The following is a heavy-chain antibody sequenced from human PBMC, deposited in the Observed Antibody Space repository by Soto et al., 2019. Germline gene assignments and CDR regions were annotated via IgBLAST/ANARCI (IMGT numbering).Heavy chain of an antibody. Sequence: AWVKVSFKTSGDTFSSYAGTSVREVRGHALWWRGWISAYNGNTKFAQKFRGRFTMTRDTSTTTVYMELRSLRSDDTALYFCASGKGALYDILTGYRYASEPRGQGTMVPVSS. CDR2: ISAYNGNT. V-gene: IGHV1-18*01. D-gene: IGHD3-9*01. J-gene: IGHJ3*01. CDR3: ASGKGALYDILTGYRYASEP. CDR1: GDTFSSYA.